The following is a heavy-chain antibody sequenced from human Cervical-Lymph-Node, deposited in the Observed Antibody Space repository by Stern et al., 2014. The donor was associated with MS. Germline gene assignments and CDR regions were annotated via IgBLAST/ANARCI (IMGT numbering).Heavy chain of an antibody. CDR1: GFSLTTSAMC. CDR3: ARCRGDSRRWYYFDY. CDR2: IDWDDDK. V-gene: IGHV2-70*01. D-gene: IGHD6-13*01. Sequence: ESGPALVKPTQTLTLTCTFSGFSLTTSAMCVSWIRQPPGKALEWLALIDWDDDKYYNTSLKTRLTISKDTSKNQVLLALTNLDPVDTATYYCARCRGDSRRWYYFDYWGQGTLVTVSS. J-gene: IGHJ4*02.